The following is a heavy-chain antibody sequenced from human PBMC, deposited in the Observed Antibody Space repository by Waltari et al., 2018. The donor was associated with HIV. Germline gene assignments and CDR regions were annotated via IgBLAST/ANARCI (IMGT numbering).Heavy chain of an antibody. CDR1: GFTFRSYG. J-gene: IGHJ3*02. D-gene: IGHD3-16*01. CDR2: IWSDGYNK. CDR3: VKERGPFNGFDI. Sequence: QVYLMESGGGVVQPGGSLKLSCAASGFTFRSYGMHWFRQAPGKGLEWVAVIWSDGYNKFYADSVRGRFTFSRDNSKYTLSLQMNSLRAEDTALYYCVKERGPFNGFDIWGQGTMVTVSS. V-gene: IGHV3-33*06.